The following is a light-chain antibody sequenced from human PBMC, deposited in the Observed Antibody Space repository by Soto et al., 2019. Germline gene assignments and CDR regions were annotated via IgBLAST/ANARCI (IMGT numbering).Light chain of an antibody. CDR2: DVF. V-gene: IGKV1-5*01. CDR3: HHYNDYSSWS. CDR1: QSVSTW. J-gene: IGKJ1*01. Sequence: DIQMTQSPSTLSASVGDRVTITCRASQSVSTWLAWYQQKPGQAPKLLIYDVFTLTSGVPSRFSGSGSGTEFTLTISGLQPGDFATYYCHHYNDYSSWSFGKGTKV.